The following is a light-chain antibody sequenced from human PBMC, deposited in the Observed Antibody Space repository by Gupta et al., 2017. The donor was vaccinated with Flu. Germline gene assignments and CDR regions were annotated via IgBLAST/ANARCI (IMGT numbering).Light chain of an antibody. J-gene: IGKJ2*01. CDR2: AAS. CDR1: QGISSY. Sequence: PTFLSASVGERVTITCRASQGISSYLAWYQQKPGKAPKLLIYAASTLQSGVPARFSGSGSGTEFTLTISSLQPEEFATYDCQQLNSYPRTFGQGTKLEIK. V-gene: IGKV1-9*01. CDR3: QQLNSYPRT.